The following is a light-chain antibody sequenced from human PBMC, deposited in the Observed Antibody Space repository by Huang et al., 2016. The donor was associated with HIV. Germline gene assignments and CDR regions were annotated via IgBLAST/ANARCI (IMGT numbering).Light chain of an antibody. V-gene: IGKV3-20*01. CDR2: APA. Sequence: EIVLTQSPGTLSLSPGERATLSCRASQSVSSSYLAWYQQKPGQAPRLVIDAPANRATGIPDRFSGSGSGTHFTLTIDRLEPEDFAVYFCQQYGSSPYTFGQGTKLEIK. J-gene: IGKJ2*01. CDR3: QQYGSSPYT. CDR1: QSVSSSY.